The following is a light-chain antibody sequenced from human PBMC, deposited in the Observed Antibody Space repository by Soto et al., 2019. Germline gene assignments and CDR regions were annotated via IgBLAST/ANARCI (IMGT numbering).Light chain of an antibody. CDR3: QSYDSSLSGYV. V-gene: IGLV1-40*01. Sequence: QSVLTQPPSVSGAPGQRVTISWTGSTSNIGAGYDLHWYQQLPGTAPKLLIYDDNNRPSGVPDRFSGSKSGTSASLAITGLQAEDEADYYCQSYDSSLSGYVFGTGTKLTAL. CDR2: DDN. CDR1: TSNIGAGYD. J-gene: IGLJ1*01.